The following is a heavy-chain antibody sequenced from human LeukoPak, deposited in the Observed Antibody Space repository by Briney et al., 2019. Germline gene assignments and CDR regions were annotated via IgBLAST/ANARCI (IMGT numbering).Heavy chain of an antibody. J-gene: IGHJ6*04. V-gene: IGHV3-11*04. D-gene: IGHD3-10*02. CDR1: GFTFSNAW. Sequence: GGSLRLSCAASGFTFSNAWMSWVRQAPGKGLEWVSYISSSGSTIYYADSVKGRFTISRDNAKNSLYLQMNSLRAEDTAVYYCAELGITMIGGVWGKGAKVTISS. CDR3: AELGITMIGGV. CDR2: ISSSGSTI.